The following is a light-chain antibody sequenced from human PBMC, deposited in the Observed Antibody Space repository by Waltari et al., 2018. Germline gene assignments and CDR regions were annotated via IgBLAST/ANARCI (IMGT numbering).Light chain of an antibody. Sequence: QSALTQPASVSGSPGQSITIPFTGTKNDLGSYNLVSLYQQHPGKAPKVIIFEVNKGPSGISNRYSCSKSANTASLTVSGLHPEDEADYYCCSFAGTPRAVFGGGPKLTVL. CDR2: EVN. V-gene: IGLV2-23*02. CDR1: KNDLGSYNL. J-gene: IGLJ2*01. CDR3: CSFAGTPRAV.